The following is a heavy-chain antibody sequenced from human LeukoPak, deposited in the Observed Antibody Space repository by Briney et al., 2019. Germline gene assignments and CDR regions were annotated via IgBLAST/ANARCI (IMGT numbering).Heavy chain of an antibody. D-gene: IGHD4-17*01. CDR1: GFTFSSYS. J-gene: IGHJ2*01. V-gene: IGHV3-48*01. CDR3: ARTVTTYWYFDL. Sequence: PGGSLRLSCAASGFTFSSYSMNWVRQAPGKGPEWVSYISSSSSTIYYADSVKGRFTISRDNAKNSLYLQMNSLRAEDTAVYYCARTVTTYWYFDLWGRGTLVTVSS. CDR2: ISSSSSTI.